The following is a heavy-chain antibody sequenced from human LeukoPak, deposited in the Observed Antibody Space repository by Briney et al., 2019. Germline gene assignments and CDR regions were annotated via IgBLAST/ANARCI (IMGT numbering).Heavy chain of an antibody. V-gene: IGHV3-21*01. CDR2: ISSSSSYI. Sequence: GGSLRLSCAASGFTFSSYVMSWVRQAPGKGLEWVSSISSSSSYIYYADSVKGRFTISRDNAKNSLYLQMNSLRAEDTTVYYCARDLFLAEQQLDYFDYWGQGTLVTVSS. CDR3: ARDLFLAEQQLDYFDY. D-gene: IGHD6-13*01. J-gene: IGHJ4*02. CDR1: GFTFSSYV.